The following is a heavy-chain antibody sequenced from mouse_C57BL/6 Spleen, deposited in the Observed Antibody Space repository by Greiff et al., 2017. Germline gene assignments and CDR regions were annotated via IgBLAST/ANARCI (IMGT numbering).Heavy chain of an antibody. J-gene: IGHJ2*01. V-gene: IGHV1-59*01. CDR1: GYTFTSYW. Sequence: QVQLQQPGAELVRPGTSVKLSCKASGYTFTSYWMHWVKQRPGQGLEWIGLIDPSDSYTNSNQKFKGKATLTVDTSSSTAYMQLSSLTSEDSAVYYCARRYSNYCDLCYRGQSATLTVSS. CDR3: ARRYSNYCDLCY. D-gene: IGHD2-5*01. CDR2: IDPSDSYT.